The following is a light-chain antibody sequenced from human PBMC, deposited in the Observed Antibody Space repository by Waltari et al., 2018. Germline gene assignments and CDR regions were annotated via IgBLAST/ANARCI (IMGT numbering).Light chain of an antibody. CDR3: QQHGYSPLYA. J-gene: IGKJ2*01. CDR1: QSVRSED. CDR2: GGS. Sequence: EIVMTQSPGTLSLSPGERATLSCRASQSVRSEDLSWYQQKPGQAPRLLIYGGSTRAAGIPDRFSGSGSGTDFTLTISRLEPEDFAVYYCQQHGYSPLYAFGQGTKLEIK. V-gene: IGKV3-20*01.